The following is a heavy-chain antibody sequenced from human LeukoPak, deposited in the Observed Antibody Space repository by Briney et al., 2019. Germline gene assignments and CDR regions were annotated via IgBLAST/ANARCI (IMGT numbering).Heavy chain of an antibody. CDR3: ARDRRYYYDGSGPNFYYYGMDV. Sequence: SEALSLTCTVSSGSISSSSYYWGWIRQPPGKGLEWIGSIYYSGSTYYNPSLKSRVTISLDTSKNQFSLKLSSVTAADTAVYYCARDRRYYYDGSGPNFYYYGMDVWGQGTTVTVSS. CDR1: SGSISSSSYY. V-gene: IGHV4-39*07. J-gene: IGHJ6*02. D-gene: IGHD3-22*01. CDR2: IYYSGST.